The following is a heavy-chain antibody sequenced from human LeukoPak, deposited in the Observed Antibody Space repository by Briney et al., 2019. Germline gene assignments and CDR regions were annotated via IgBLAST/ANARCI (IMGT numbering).Heavy chain of an antibody. CDR2: ISGSGGST. V-gene: IGHV3-23*01. CDR3: AKSLGVGGYTRYKGFDQ. Sequence: GGSLRLSCAASGFTFSSYAVSWVRQAPGKGLEWVSAISGSGGSTYYADSVKGRFTISRDNSKNTLYLQMNSLRAEDTAVYYCAKSLGVGGYTRYKGFDQWGQGTLVVVSS. D-gene: IGHD3-16*02. J-gene: IGHJ4*02. CDR1: GFTFSSYA.